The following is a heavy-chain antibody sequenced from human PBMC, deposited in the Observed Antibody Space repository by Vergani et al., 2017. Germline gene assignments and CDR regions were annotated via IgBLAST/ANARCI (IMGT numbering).Heavy chain of an antibody. CDR3: ARELQWFGELSHHAFDI. CDR2: ISYDGSNQ. Sequence: QVQLVESGGGVVQPGRSLRLSCAASGFTFSSYAMHWVRQAPGKGLEWVAVISYDGSNQYYADSVKGRFTISRDNSKNTLYLQMNSLRAKDTAVYYCARELQWFGELSHHAFDIWGQGTMVTVSS. J-gene: IGHJ3*02. CDR1: GFTFSSYA. V-gene: IGHV3-30*04. D-gene: IGHD3-10*01.